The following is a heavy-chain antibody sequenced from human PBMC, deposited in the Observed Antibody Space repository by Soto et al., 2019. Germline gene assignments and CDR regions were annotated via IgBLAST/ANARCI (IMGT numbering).Heavy chain of an antibody. CDR3: ATDTAAGRYYYYYGMDV. D-gene: IGHD6-13*01. V-gene: IGHV1-24*01. J-gene: IGHJ6*02. Sequence: ASVKVSCKVSGYTLTELSMHWVRRAPGKGLEWMGGFDPEDGETIYAQKFQGRVTMTEDTSTDTAYMELSSLRSEGTAVYYCATDTAAGRYYYYYGMDVWGQGTTVTVSS. CDR1: GYTLTELS. CDR2: FDPEDGET.